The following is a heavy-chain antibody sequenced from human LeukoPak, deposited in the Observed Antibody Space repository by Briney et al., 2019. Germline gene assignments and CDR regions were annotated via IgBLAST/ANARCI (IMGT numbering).Heavy chain of an antibody. V-gene: IGHV4-39*01. J-gene: IGHJ5*02. CDR3: ARQLAVADTVYNWFDP. Sequence: PSETLSLTCTVSDDSINRNNYYWVWIRPPPGKGLEWIRSWVYSGSTYYNQSLKGRATVSVDTSKNQFFLRLNSVTAADTALYYCARQLAVADTVYNWFDPWGQGTQVTVSS. CDR2: WVYSGST. CDR1: DDSINRNNYY. D-gene: IGHD6-19*01.